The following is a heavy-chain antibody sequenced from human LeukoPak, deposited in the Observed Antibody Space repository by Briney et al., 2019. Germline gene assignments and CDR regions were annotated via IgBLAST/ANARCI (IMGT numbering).Heavy chain of an antibody. V-gene: IGHV1-2*02. Sequence: ASVKVSCKASGYTFTGYYMHWVRQAPGQGLEWMGWINPNSGGTNYAQTFQGRVTMTRDTSISTAYMELSRLRSDDTAVYYCVRELWFGELFLRYWGQGTLVTVSS. CDR2: INPNSGGT. J-gene: IGHJ4*02. CDR3: VRELWFGELFLRY. D-gene: IGHD3-10*01. CDR1: GYTFTGYY.